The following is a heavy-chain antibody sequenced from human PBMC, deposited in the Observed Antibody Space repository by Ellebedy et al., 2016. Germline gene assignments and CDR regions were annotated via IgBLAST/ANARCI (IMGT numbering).Heavy chain of an antibody. J-gene: IGHJ4*02. Sequence: GESLKISCAASGFTFSSYAMSWVRQAPGKGLEWVSAISGSGGSTYYADSVKGRFTISRDNSKNTLYLQMNSLRAEDTAVYYCAKDRVHGGGSRNFDYWGQGTLVTVSS. D-gene: IGHD2-15*01. CDR3: AKDRVHGGGSRNFDY. CDR2: ISGSGGST. V-gene: IGHV3-23*01. CDR1: GFTFSSYA.